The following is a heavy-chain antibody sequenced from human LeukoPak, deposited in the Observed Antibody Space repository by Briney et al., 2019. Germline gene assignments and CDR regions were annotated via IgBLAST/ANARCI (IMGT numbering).Heavy chain of an antibody. CDR1: GFTFSNYA. Sequence: GGSLRLSCAASGFTFSNYAMTWVRQAPGKGLEWVRGDSGRGTFYGESVGGLFTISRDNSKNMLFLQMSSLRGDDTAVYYCARELAAADNPAFDYWGQGILVSVSS. CDR2: DSGRGT. CDR3: ARELAAADNPAFDY. D-gene: IGHD6-13*01. J-gene: IGHJ4*02. V-gene: IGHV3-23*01.